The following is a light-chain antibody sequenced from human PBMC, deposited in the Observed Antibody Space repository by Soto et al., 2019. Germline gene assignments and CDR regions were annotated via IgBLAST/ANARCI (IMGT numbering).Light chain of an antibody. CDR1: QSVPKNY. CDR2: GAS. V-gene: IGKV3-20*01. J-gene: IGKJ1*01. Sequence: EIVLTQSPGTLSLSPGERATLSCRASQSVPKNYLAWYQQEPGQAPRLLIHGASIRATDIPDRFTGGGSGTDFTLTISRLAPEDFAVYYCHQYASAPQTFGQGTKVEIK. CDR3: HQYASAPQT.